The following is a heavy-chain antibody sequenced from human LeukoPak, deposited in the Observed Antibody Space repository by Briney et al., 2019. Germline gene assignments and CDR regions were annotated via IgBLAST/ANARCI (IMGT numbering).Heavy chain of an antibody. D-gene: IGHD6-13*01. J-gene: IGHJ4*02. CDR3: ARGVYIAAAQYVY. V-gene: IGHV4-39*07. CDR2: IYYSGST. CDR1: GGSISSSSYY. Sequence: PSETLSLTCTVSGGSISSSSYYWGWLRQPPGKGLEWIGSIYYSGSTYYNPSLKSRVTISVDTSKNQFSLKLSSVTAADTAVYYCARGVYIAAAQYVYWGQGTLVTVSS.